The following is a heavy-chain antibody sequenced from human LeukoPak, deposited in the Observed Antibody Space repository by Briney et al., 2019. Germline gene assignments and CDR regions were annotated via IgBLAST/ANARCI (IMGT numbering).Heavy chain of an antibody. D-gene: IGHD2-15*01. CDR1: GFTFSSYG. Sequence: PGRSLRLSCAASGFTFSSYGMHWVRQAPGKGLEWVAVISYDGPNKYYADSVKGRFTISRDNSKNTLYLQMNSLRAEDTAVYYCAKDNSSGGSWYFDYWGQGTLVTVSS. CDR2: ISYDGPNK. V-gene: IGHV3-30*18. J-gene: IGHJ4*02. CDR3: AKDNSSGGSWYFDY.